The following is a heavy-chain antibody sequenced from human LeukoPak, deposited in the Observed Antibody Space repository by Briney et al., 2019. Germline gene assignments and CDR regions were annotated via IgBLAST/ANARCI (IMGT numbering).Heavy chain of an antibody. D-gene: IGHD5-24*01. J-gene: IGHJ4*02. Sequence: ASVKVSCKASGYTFTSYDINWVRQATGQGLEWMGWMNPNSGNTGYAQKFRGRVTMTRNTSISTAYMELSSLRSEDTAVYYCARAARRVEMATINDFDYWGQGTLVTVSS. CDR1: GYTFTSYD. CDR2: MNPNSGNT. CDR3: ARAARRVEMATINDFDY. V-gene: IGHV1-8*01.